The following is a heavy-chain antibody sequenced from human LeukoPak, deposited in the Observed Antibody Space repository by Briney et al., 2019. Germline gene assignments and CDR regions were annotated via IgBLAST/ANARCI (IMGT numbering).Heavy chain of an antibody. CDR1: GFSISSGYY. Sequence: PSETLSLTCSVSGFSISSGYYWGWIRQPPGKGLEWIGSIYHSGSSYYNPSLESRVTVSVDTSKNQFSLRLSSVTAADTAVYYCARDRSQVYFDYWGQGTLVTVSS. J-gene: IGHJ4*02. CDR2: IYHSGSS. V-gene: IGHV4-38-2*02. CDR3: ARDRSQVYFDY.